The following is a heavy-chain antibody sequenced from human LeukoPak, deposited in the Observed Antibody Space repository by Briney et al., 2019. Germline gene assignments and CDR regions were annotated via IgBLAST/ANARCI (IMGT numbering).Heavy chain of an antibody. CDR2: IIPIFGSS. CDR1: GYTFTGYY. D-gene: IGHD5-18*01. V-gene: IGHV1-69*13. J-gene: IGHJ5*02. Sequence: SVKVSCKASGYTFTGYYMHWVRQAPGQGLEWMGGIIPIFGSSNHAQKFQGRVTITADESTTTAYMELSSLRSEDTAVYYCARVTHTELSTWFDPWGQGTLVTVSS. CDR3: ARVTHTELSTWFDP.